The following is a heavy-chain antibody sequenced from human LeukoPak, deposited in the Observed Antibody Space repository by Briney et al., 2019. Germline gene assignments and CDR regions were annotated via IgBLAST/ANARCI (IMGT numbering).Heavy chain of an antibody. Sequence: GGSLRLSCAASGFIFSGYGMHWVRQAPGKGLEWVSYISSSGTSMYYADSVKGRFTISRDNAKNSLYLQMNSLRADDTAVYYCARVLGIVGGWGQGTLVTVSS. CDR3: ARVLGIVGG. V-gene: IGHV3-48*04. CDR1: GFIFSGYG. J-gene: IGHJ4*02. CDR2: ISSSGTSM. D-gene: IGHD1-26*01.